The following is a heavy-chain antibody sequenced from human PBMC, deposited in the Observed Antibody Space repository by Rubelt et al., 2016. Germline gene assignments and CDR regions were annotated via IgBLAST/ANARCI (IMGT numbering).Heavy chain of an antibody. CDR2: TFYSGTT. Sequence: QVQLQESGPGLVKPSETLSLTCTVSGGSINSYYWSWIRRPPGKGLEWIGYTFYSGTTAYSPSLKSRGTISVDTPKNQFPLKLTSVTDAYTAVFYCARAWGTRSLLRGAIDIWGQGTTVTVSS. CDR1: GGSINSYY. J-gene: IGHJ3*02. V-gene: IGHV4-59*08. CDR3: ARAWGTRSLLRGAIDI. D-gene: IGHD3-3*01.